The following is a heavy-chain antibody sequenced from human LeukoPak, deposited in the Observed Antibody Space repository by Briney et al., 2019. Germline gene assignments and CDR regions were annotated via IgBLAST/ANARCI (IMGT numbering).Heavy chain of an antibody. D-gene: IGHD3-22*01. Sequence: SETLSLTCTVSGGSISSYYWSWIRQPPGKGLEWIGYIYYSGRTNYNPSPKSRVTISVDTSKNQFSLKLSSVTAADTAVYYCARHDYYDSSGYYFDYWGQGTLVTVSS. J-gene: IGHJ4*02. V-gene: IGHV4-59*08. CDR1: GGSISSYY. CDR2: IYYSGRT. CDR3: ARHDYYDSSGYYFDY.